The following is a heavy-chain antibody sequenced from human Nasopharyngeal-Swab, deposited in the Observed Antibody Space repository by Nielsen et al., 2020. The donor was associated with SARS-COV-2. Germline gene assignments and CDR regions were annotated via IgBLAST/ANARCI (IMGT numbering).Heavy chain of an antibody. CDR1: GFTFSSYG. V-gene: IGHV3-33*01. CDR3: ARDSSGRNWFDP. J-gene: IGHJ5*02. CDR2: IWYDGSNK. Sequence: GESLKISCAASGFTFSSYGMHWVRQAPGKGLEWVAVIWYDGSNKYYADSVKGRFTISRDNSKNTLYLQMNSLRAEDTAVYYCARDSSGRNWFDPWGQGTLVTVSS. D-gene: IGHD6-19*01.